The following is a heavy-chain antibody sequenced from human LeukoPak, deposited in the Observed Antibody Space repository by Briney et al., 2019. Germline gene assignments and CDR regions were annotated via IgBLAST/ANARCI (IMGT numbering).Heavy chain of an antibody. Sequence: PSETLSLTCGVPGAIIKREGFNWDWIRQPPGKGLEYLGSIFYNGNTYYNPSLESRVTISVDTSKNQFSLKLYSVTAADTAVYYCTRRPKEPGFWSGYVDSWGQGTLVTVSS. CDR3: TRRPKEPGFWSGYVDS. D-gene: IGHD3-3*01. J-gene: IGHJ4*02. CDR1: GAIIKREGFN. CDR2: IFYNGNT. V-gene: IGHV4-39*01.